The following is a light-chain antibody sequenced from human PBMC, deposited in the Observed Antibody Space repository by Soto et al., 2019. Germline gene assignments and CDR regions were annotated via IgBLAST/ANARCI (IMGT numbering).Light chain of an antibody. CDR1: QNIRNND. Sequence: EVILTQSPGTVSLSPGDRATLSGRASQNIRNNDLGWYQQKFGQAPRLLIFGASNRATGIPDRFTGSGSGTDFTLTITRVEPEDFAVYYCQQYQTSPPRYTFGQGTILEI. CDR3: QQYQTSPPRYT. V-gene: IGKV3-20*01. J-gene: IGKJ2*01. CDR2: GAS.